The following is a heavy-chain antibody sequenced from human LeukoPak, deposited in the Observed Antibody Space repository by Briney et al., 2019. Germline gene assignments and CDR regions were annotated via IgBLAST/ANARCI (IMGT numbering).Heavy chain of an antibody. CDR2: INPSGGST. D-gene: IGHD4-23*01. V-gene: IGHV1-46*01. Sequence: GASVKVSCKASGYTFTSYGISWVRQAPGQGLEWMGIINPSGGSTSYAQKFQGRVTMTRDTSTSTVYMELSSLRSEDTAVYYCARMLGNPYYYFDYWGQGTLVTVSS. CDR3: ARMLGNPYYYFDY. CDR1: GYTFTSYG. J-gene: IGHJ4*02.